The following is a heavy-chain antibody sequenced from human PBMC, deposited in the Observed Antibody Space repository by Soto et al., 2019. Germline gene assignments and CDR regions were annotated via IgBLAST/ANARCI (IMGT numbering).Heavy chain of an antibody. V-gene: IGHV3-49*05. Sequence: EVQLVESGGDLVKPGRSLRLSCTASGFTFGDYAMSWFRQAPGKGLEWVGFIRSKAYGGTTEYAASVEGRFTISRDDSESIAYLQMNSLKTEDTAVYYCTRAYYYDSTGYYRYWGQGTLVTVSS. D-gene: IGHD3-22*01. CDR2: IRSKAYGGTT. CDR3: TRAYYYDSTGYYRY. CDR1: GFTFGDYA. J-gene: IGHJ4*02.